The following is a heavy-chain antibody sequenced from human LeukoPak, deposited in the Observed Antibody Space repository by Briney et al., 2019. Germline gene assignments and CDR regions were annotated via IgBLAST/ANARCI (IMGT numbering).Heavy chain of an antibody. CDR2: ISGSGGST. D-gene: IGHD2-2*01. CDR1: GFTFSSYA. J-gene: IGHJ6*02. Sequence: GGSLRLSCAASGFTFSSYAMGWVRQAPGKGLEWVSAISGSGGSTYYADSVKGRFTISRDNSKNTLYLQMNSLRAEDTAVYYCAKGSDIVVVPAAISRANYYYYGMDVWGQGTTVTVSS. CDR3: AKGSDIVVVPAAISRANYYYYGMDV. V-gene: IGHV3-23*01.